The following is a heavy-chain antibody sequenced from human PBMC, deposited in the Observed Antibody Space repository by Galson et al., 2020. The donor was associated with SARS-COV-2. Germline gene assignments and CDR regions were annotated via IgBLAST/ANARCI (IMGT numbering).Heavy chain of an antibody. Sequence: GGSLRLSCAASGFTFDDYAMHWVRQAPGKGLEWVSGISWNSGSIGYADSVKGRFTISRDNAKNSLYLQMNSLRAEDTALYYCAKASWEQQPLEYWGQGTLVTVSS. J-gene: IGHJ4*02. V-gene: IGHV3-9*01. D-gene: IGHD6-13*01. CDR3: AKASWEQQPLEY. CDR1: GFTFDDYA. CDR2: ISWNSGSI.